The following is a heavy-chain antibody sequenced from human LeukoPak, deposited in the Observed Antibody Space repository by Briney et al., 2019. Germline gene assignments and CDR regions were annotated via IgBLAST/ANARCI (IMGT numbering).Heavy chain of an antibody. Sequence: SQTLSLTCTVSGGSISSGGYFWTWPRQPAGKGLDWIGHIYDSGNTNYNPSLWSRVTISVDTSKNEFSLKLSSVTAADTAVYFCARGRRRHRDGYKSPGSWFDSWGQGTLVTVSS. J-gene: IGHJ5*01. D-gene: IGHD5-24*01. CDR1: GGSISSGGYF. CDR2: IYDSGNT. V-gene: IGHV4-61*09. CDR3: ARGRRRHRDGYKSPGSWFDS.